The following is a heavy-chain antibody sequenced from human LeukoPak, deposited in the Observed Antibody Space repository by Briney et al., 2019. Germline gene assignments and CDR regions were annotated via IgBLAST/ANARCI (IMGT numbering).Heavy chain of an antibody. V-gene: IGHV4-59*01. J-gene: IGHJ3*02. Sequence: SETLSLTCTVSRGSISGYSWSWIRQPPGKGLECIGYIYYSGSTHYNPSLKSRVTISVDTSKNQFSLKLSSVTAADTAVYFCARARNYYDSSDYYYEGDAFDIWGQGTMVTVSS. CDR2: IYYSGST. CDR1: RGSISGYS. CDR3: ARARNYYDSSDYYYEGDAFDI. D-gene: IGHD3-22*01.